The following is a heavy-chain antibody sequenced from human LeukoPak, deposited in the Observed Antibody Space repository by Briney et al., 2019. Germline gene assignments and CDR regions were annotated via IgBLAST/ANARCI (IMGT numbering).Heavy chain of an antibody. Sequence: ASVKVSCKASGGTFTSYAISCVRQATGQGLEWIGWMNPNSGNTGYAQSFQGRVTMTTDTSTSTAYMELRSLRSDDTAVYYCARDGVHIVVVPAATADPPDYWGQGTLVTVSS. J-gene: IGHJ4*02. D-gene: IGHD2-2*01. CDR2: MNPNSGNT. CDR1: GGTFTSYA. V-gene: IGHV1-8*02. CDR3: ARDGVHIVVVPAATADPPDY.